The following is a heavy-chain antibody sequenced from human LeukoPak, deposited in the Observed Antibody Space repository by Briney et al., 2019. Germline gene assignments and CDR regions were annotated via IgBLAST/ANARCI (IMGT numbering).Heavy chain of an antibody. CDR1: GFTFSSHW. CDR3: AELGITMIGGV. Sequence: QSGGSLRLSCAASGFTFSSHWMNWVRQAPGKGLEWVSYISSSGSTIYCADSVKGRFTISRDNAKNSLYLQMNSLRAEDTAVYYCAELGITMIGGVWGKGTTVTISS. V-gene: IGHV3-48*04. CDR2: ISSSGSTI. J-gene: IGHJ6*04. D-gene: IGHD3-10*02.